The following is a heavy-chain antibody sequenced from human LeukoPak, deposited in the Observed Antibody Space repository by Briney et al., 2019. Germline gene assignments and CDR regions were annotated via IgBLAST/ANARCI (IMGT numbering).Heavy chain of an antibody. V-gene: IGHV4-4*07. Sequence: PSETLSLTCAVSGGSINNYYWSWIRQPAGKGLEWIGRIYTSGSTNYNPSLKSRVTMSVDTSKNQFSLKLTSVTAADTAVYYCARDLERFSYDYWGQGTLVTVSS. J-gene: IGHJ4*02. CDR1: GGSINNYY. CDR3: ARDLERFSYDY. CDR2: IYTSGST.